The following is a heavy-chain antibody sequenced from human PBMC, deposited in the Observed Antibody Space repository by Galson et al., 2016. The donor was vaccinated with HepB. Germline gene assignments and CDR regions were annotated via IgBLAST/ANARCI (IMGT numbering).Heavy chain of an antibody. CDR3: ARDGDNWHDVDC. CDR1: GFTFKNYW. J-gene: IGHJ4*02. CDR2: IKEDGSDK. V-gene: IGHV3-7*01. Sequence: SLRLSCAASGFTFKNYWMTWVRQAPGRGLEWVANIKEDGSDKHYVDSVRGRFTISRDNAKNSVYLQLNSLRADDTAVYYCARDGDNWHDVDCWGQGTLVTASS. D-gene: IGHD1-1*01.